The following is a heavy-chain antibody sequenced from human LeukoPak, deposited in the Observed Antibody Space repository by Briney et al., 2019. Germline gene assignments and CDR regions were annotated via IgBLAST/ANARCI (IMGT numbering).Heavy chain of an antibody. CDR3: ASLSLLRLGELSSARFDY. D-gene: IGHD3-16*02. Sequence: PSETLSLTCTVSGGSISSYYWSWIRQPAGKGLEWLGRIYTSGSTNYNPSLKSRVTMSVDTSKNQFSLKLSSVTAADTAVYYCASLSLLRLGELSSARFDYWGQGTLVTVSS. J-gene: IGHJ4*02. V-gene: IGHV4-4*07. CDR2: IYTSGST. CDR1: GGSISSYY.